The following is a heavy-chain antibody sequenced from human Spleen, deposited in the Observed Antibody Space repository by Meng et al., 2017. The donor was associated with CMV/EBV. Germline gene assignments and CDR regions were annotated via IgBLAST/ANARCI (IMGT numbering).Heavy chain of an antibody. J-gene: IGHJ4*02. V-gene: IGHV3-74*01. CDR3: ARAYSSSPDY. CDR1: GFTFSSYW. D-gene: IGHD6-13*01. Sequence: GESLKISCATSGFTFSSYWMHWVRQAPGKGLVWVARISPSGSTTDYAGSVKGRFTISRDYTENTLYLQMNSLRAEDTAVYYCARAYSSSPDYWGQGTLVTVSS. CDR2: ISPSGSTT.